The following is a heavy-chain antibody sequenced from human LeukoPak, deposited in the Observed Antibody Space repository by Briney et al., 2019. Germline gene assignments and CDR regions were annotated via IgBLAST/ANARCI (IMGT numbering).Heavy chain of an antibody. CDR2: IYSGGST. D-gene: IGHD3-10*01. CDR3: AGDRPLGYGSGSYFDY. J-gene: IGHJ4*02. Sequence: GGSLRLSCAATGFTVSSNYMSWVRQAPGKGLEWVSVIYSGGSTYYADSVKGRFTISRDNSKNTLYLQMNSLRAEDTAVYYCAGDRPLGYGSGSYFDYWGQGTLVTVSS. V-gene: IGHV3-53*01. CDR1: GFTVSSNY.